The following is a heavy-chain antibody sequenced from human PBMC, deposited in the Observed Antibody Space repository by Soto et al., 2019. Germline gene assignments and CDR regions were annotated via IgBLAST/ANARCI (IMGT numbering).Heavy chain of an antibody. J-gene: IGHJ4*02. D-gene: IGHD2-2*01. V-gene: IGHV3-23*01. CDR3: AKDGSDCSSTSCLGPGAFDY. CDR1: GFTFSSYA. Sequence: GGSLRLSCAASGFTFSSYAMSWVRQAPGKGLEWVSAISGSGGSTYYADSVKGRFTISRDNSKNTLYLQMNSLRAEDTAVYYCAKDGSDCSSTSCLGPGAFDYWGQGTLVTVSS. CDR2: ISGSGGST.